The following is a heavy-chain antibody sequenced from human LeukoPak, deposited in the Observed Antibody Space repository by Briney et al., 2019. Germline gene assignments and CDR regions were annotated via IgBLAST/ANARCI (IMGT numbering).Heavy chain of an antibody. CDR3: ARERYSYGTQWDKGGGNYFDY. J-gene: IGHJ4*02. CDR2: IYTSGST. Sequence: SETLSLTCTVSGGSISSGSYYWSWIRQPAGKGLEWIGRIYTSGSTNYNPSLKSRVTISVDTSKNQFSLKLSSVTAADTAVYYCARERYSYGTQWDKGGGNYFDYWGQGTLVTVSS. CDR1: GGSISSGSYY. D-gene: IGHD5-18*01. V-gene: IGHV4-61*02.